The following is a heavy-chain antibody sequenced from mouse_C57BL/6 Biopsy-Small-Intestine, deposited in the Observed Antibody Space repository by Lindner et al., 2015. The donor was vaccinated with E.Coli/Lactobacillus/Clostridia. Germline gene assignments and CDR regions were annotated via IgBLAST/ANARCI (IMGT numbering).Heavy chain of an antibody. J-gene: IGHJ4*01. CDR3: ARRWSYAMDY. V-gene: IGHV1-9*01. D-gene: IGHD1-1*02. CDR2: VLPGSGTT. Sequence: VQLQESGTELMKPGASVKLSCKATGYTFNGYWIEWVKQRPGHGLEWIGEVLPGSGTTNFNEKFKGKATFTADTFSTTAYMQLNSLTTEDSAIYYCARRWSYAMDYWGQGTSITVSS. CDR1: GYTFNGYW.